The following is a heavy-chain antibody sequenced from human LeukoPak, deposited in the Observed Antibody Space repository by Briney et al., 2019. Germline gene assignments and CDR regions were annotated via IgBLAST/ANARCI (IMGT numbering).Heavy chain of an antibody. CDR2: NDYSGST. Sequence: PPQTLPLTRTVSGGSTSSYYWTWIRQPPGKRLEWIGYNDYSGSTNYNPSLKSRGTISVDTSKNQFSLNLSSVTAADTAVYYCARGRRSSGRHDAFDIWGQGTMVTVSS. CDR1: GGSTSSYY. CDR3: ARGRRSSGRHDAFDI. D-gene: IGHD6-19*01. V-gene: IGHV4-59*01. J-gene: IGHJ3*02.